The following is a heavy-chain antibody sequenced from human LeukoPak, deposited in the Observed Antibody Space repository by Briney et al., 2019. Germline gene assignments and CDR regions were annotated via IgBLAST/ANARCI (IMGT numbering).Heavy chain of an antibody. CDR1: GYAFTSYG. CDR2: ISAYNGNT. V-gene: IGHV1-18*01. J-gene: IGHJ4*02. D-gene: IGHD3-3*01. CDR3: ARLYYDFWSGYFGTGLGNVFDY. Sequence: GASVKVSCKASGYAFTSYGISWVRQAPGQGLGWMGWISAYNGNTNYAQKLQGRVTMTTDTSTSTAYMELRSLRSDDTAVYYCARLYYDFWSGYFGTGLGNVFDYWGQGTLVTVSS.